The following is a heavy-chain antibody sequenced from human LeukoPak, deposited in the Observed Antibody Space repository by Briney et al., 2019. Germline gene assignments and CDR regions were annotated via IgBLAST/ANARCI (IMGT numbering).Heavy chain of an antibody. V-gene: IGHV3-23*01. Sequence: GGSLRLSCAASGFTFSSYAMSWVRQAPGKGLEWVSAISGSGGSTYYADSVKGRFTISRDNSKNTMYLQMNSLRAEDTAVYYCAKYDRQWLVLTNFDYWGQGTLVTVSS. CDR3: AKYDRQWLVLTNFDY. CDR2: ISGSGGST. CDR1: GFTFSSYA. D-gene: IGHD6-19*01. J-gene: IGHJ4*02.